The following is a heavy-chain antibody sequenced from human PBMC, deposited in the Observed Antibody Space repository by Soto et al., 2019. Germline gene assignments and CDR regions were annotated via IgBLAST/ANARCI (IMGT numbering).Heavy chain of an antibody. Sequence: SETLSLTCAVYGGSFSGYYWSWIRQPPGKGLEWIGEINHSGSTNYNPSLKSRVTISVDTSKNQFSLKLSSVTAADTAVYYCAREHYQFDYWGQGTLVTVSS. CDR3: AREHYQFDY. J-gene: IGHJ4*02. D-gene: IGHD1-1*01. CDR2: INHSGST. V-gene: IGHV4-34*01. CDR1: GGSFSGYY.